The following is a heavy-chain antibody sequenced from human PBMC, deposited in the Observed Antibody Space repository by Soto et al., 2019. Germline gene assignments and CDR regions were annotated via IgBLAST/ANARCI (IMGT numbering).Heavy chain of an antibody. Sequence: EVHLVESGGGLVQPGGSLRLSCVASGFSFSDYWMHWVRQVPGQGLVWVSRIATDGSRTTYADSVKGRFTISRDNAKNMLFLQMNTLRAEDTAVYYCARDPAYLSSSCLDHWGQGTLVTVSS. CDR2: IATDGSRT. D-gene: IGHD2-2*01. V-gene: IGHV3-74*01. J-gene: IGHJ4*02. CDR1: GFSFSDYW. CDR3: ARDPAYLSSSCLDH.